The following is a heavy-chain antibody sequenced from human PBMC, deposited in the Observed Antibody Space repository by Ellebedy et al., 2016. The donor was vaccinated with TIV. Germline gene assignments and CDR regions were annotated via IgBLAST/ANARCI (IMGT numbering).Heavy chain of an antibody. J-gene: IGHJ4*02. CDR2: IDPSDSYT. D-gene: IGHD1-26*01. CDR3: ARQYSENYPFDY. Sequence: GESLKISCKGSGYSFTSYWISWVRQMPGKGLEWMGRIDPSDSYTNYSPSFQGHVTISADKSISTAYLQWSSLEASDTAMYYCARQYSENYPFDYWGQGTLVTVSS. V-gene: IGHV5-10-1*01. CDR1: GYSFTSYW.